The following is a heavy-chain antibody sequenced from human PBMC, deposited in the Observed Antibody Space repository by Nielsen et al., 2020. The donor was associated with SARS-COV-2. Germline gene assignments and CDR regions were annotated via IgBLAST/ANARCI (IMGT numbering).Heavy chain of an antibody. CDR2: INAGNGNT. J-gene: IGHJ5*02. D-gene: IGHD3-10*01. Sequence: WVRQAPGQRLEWIGWINAGNGNTKYSQKFQGRVTITRDTSASTAYMELSSLRSEDTAVYYCARGPSAVRGVIRLNNWFDPWGQGTLVTVSS. CDR3: ARGPSAVRGVIRLNNWFDP. V-gene: IGHV1-3*01.